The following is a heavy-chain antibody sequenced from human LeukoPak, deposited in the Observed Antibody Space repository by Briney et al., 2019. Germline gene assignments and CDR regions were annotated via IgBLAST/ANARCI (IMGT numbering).Heavy chain of an antibody. V-gene: IGHV3-48*03. CDR2: ISSSGSTI. Sequence: GGSLRLSCAASGFTFSSYEMNWVRQAPGKGLEWVSYISSSGSTIYYADSVKGRFTISRDNAKNSLYLQMNSLRAEDTAVYYCAWGSVDTAMAGDYWGQGTLVTVSS. CDR3: AWGSVDTAMAGDY. J-gene: IGHJ4*02. D-gene: IGHD5-18*01. CDR1: GFTFSSYE.